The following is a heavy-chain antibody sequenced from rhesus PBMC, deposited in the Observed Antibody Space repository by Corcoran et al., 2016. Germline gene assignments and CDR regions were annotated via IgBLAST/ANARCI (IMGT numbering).Heavy chain of an antibody. CDR1: GYSISSGSG. D-gene: IGHD6-25*01. CDR2: IGGSSGST. J-gene: IGHJ4*01. CDR3: ARVISGSWPFDY. Sequence: QVQLQESGPGLVKPSENLSLTCPVSGYSISSGSGLIWLRQPPGTGREWRGYIGGSSGSTNYNPSLKSRVTISKDASKNQFSLKLSSVTAADTAVYYCARVISGSWPFDYWGQGVLVTVSS. V-gene: IGHV4-127*01.